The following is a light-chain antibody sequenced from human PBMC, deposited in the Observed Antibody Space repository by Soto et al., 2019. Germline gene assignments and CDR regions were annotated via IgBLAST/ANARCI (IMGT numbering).Light chain of an antibody. CDR2: DVS. CDR1: LSVTKY. Sequence: EVVLSQSPATLSLSPGERDTLSCRASLSVTKYLAWYQQKPGQALRLLIYDVSKRATGVPARFSGSGSGTDFTLTISSLEPEDFAIYYCHQRSNWPLTFGGGTKLEIK. CDR3: HQRSNWPLT. V-gene: IGKV3-11*01. J-gene: IGKJ4*01.